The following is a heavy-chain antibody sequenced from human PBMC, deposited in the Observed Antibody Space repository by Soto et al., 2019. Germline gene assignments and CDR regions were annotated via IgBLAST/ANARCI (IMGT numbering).Heavy chain of an antibody. CDR1: GYTFTSYY. CDR2: INPSGGST. J-gene: IGHJ3*02. CDR3: ARPYSSSFRHAFAI. V-gene: IGHV1-46*01. Sequence: QVQLVQSGAEVQKPGASVKVSCKASGYTFTSYYMHWVRQAPGQGLAWMGIINPSGGSTSYAQKFQVRVTMTRDTSTSTVYMERSSLRSAATAVYYCARPYSSSFRHAFAIGGQGTMVAVSS. D-gene: IGHD6-6*01.